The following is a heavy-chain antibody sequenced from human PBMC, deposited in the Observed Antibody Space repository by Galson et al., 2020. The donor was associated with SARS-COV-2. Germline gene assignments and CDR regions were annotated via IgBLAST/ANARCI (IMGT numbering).Heavy chain of an antibody. D-gene: IGHD3-22*01. CDR1: GGSISSISYY. Sequence: SETLSLTCTVSGGSISSISYYWGWIRQPPGKGLEWIGFMYDDGSTYYNPSLKSRVTISGDTPKNQYSLKLSSVTAADTAVYYCVDSKGHYFDFWGQGTLVTVSS. CDR3: VDSKGHYFDF. V-gene: IGHV4-39*01. J-gene: IGHJ4*02. CDR2: MYDDGST.